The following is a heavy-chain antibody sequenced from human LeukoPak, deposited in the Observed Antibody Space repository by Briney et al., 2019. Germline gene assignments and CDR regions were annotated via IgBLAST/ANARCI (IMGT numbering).Heavy chain of an antibody. V-gene: IGHV4-59*01. CDR2: IYYSGST. Sequence: SETLSLTCTVSGGSISSYYWSWIRQPPGKGLEWIGYIYYSGSTNYNPSLKSRVTISVDTSKNQFSLKLSSVTAADTAVYYCATIVVVPAAQYYFDYWGQGTLVTVSS. CDR1: GGSISSYY. D-gene: IGHD2-2*01. CDR3: ATIVVVPAAQYYFDY. J-gene: IGHJ4*02.